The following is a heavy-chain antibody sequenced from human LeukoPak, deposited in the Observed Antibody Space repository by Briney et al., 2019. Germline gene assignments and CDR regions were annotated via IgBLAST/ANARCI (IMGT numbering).Heavy chain of an antibody. CDR2: IIPIFGTA. CDR3: AGYDYVWGSYRSQQLDY. V-gene: IGHV1-69*06. J-gene: IGHJ4*02. Sequence: GASVKVSCKASGGTFSSYAISWVRQAPGHGLEWMGGIIPIFGTANYAQKFQGRVTITADKSTSTAYMELSSLRSEDTAVYYYAGYDYVWGSYRSQQLDYWGQGTLVTVSS. D-gene: IGHD3-16*02. CDR1: GGTFSSYA.